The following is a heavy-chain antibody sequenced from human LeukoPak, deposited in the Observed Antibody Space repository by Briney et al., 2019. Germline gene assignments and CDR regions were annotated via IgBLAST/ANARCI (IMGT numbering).Heavy chain of an antibody. V-gene: IGHV3-30-3*01. CDR3: ARGSKYYDILTGYGPDLYYFDY. CDR1: GFTVSSNY. J-gene: IGHJ4*02. D-gene: IGHD3-9*01. Sequence: GGSLRLSCAASGFTVSSNYMSWVRQAPGKGLEWVAVISYDGSNKYYADSVKGRFTISRDNSKNTLYLQMNSLRAEDTAVYYCARGSKYYDILTGYGPDLYYFDYWGQGTLVTVSS. CDR2: ISYDGSNK.